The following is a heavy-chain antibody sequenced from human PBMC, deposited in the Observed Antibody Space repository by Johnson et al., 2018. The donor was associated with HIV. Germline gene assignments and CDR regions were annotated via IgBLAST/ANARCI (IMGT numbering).Heavy chain of an antibody. D-gene: IGHD3-22*01. Sequence: QMLLVESGGGVVQPGRSLRLSCAAFGFTFSSYGIHWVRQAPGKGLEWVAVISYDGSNKYYADSVKGRFTVSRDKSKNTLYLQMKSLRPEDTAVYYCAKEGGRITMIVVEPDAFDIWGQGTMVTVSS. V-gene: IGHV3-30*19. CDR3: AKEGGRITMIVVEPDAFDI. J-gene: IGHJ3*02. CDR2: ISYDGSNK. CDR1: GFTFSSYG.